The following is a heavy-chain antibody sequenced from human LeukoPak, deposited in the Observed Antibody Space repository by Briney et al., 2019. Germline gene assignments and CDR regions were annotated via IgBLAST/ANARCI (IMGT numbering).Heavy chain of an antibody. V-gene: IGHV3-30*18. Sequence: GGSLRLSCAAPGFTFSSYGMHWVRQAPGKGLDWVAVISYDGSNKYYADSVKGRFTISRDNSKNTLYLQMNSLRAEDTAVYYCAKGYYYMDVWGKGATVTISS. CDR2: ISYDGSNK. CDR3: AKGYYYMDV. J-gene: IGHJ6*03. CDR1: GFTFSSYG.